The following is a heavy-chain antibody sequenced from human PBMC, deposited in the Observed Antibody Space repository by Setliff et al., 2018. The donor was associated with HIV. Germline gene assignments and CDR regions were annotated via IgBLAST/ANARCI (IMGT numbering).Heavy chain of an antibody. CDR3: AKELAASGLGYFDS. J-gene: IGHJ4*02. D-gene: IGHD3-22*01. CDR2: ISGSGSTI. V-gene: IGHV3-48*03. CDR1: GFTFSTSE. Sequence: PGGSLRLSCAASGFTFSTSEMNWVRQAPGKGLEWVSYISGSGSTIYYADSAKGRFTISRDNSKNSLNLQMNSLRAEDTAEYYCAKELAASGLGYFDSWGRGILVTVSS.